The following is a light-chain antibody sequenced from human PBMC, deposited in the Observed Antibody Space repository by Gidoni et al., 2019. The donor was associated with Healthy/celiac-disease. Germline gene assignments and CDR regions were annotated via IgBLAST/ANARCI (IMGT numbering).Light chain of an antibody. Sequence: SYVLTPPPSVSVAPGQTARITCGGNNIGSKSVHWYQQKQGQAPVLVVYDDSDRPSGIPERFSGSNSGNTATLTISRVEDGDEADYYGQVWDSSSELVVFGGGTKLTGL. V-gene: IGLV3-21*02. CDR2: DDS. CDR1: NIGSKS. J-gene: IGLJ2*01. CDR3: QVWDSSSELVV.